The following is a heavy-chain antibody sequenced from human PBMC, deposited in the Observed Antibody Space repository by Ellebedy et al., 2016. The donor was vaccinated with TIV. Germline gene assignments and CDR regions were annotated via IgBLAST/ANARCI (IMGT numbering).Heavy chain of an antibody. Sequence: GGSLRLXXAASGFTFSSYSMNWVRQAPGKGLEWVSYISSSSSTIYYADSVKGRFTISRDNAKNSLYLQMNSLRAEDTAVYYCARGDHDYDFWSGYYGSVIYWGQGTPVTVSS. V-gene: IGHV3-48*01. CDR1: GFTFSSYS. J-gene: IGHJ4*02. CDR3: ARGDHDYDFWSGYYGSVIY. CDR2: ISSSSSTI. D-gene: IGHD3-3*01.